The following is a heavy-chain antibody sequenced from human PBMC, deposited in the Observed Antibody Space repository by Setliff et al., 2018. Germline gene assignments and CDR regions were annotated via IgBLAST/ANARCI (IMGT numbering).Heavy chain of an antibody. J-gene: IGHJ3*02. V-gene: IGHV5-51*01. Sequence: GESLKISCKDSGYRFSSHWIGWVRQMPGKGLEWMGIIYPGDSDTRYSPSFQGQVTISADKSISTAYLQWSSLKASDTAMYYCASSSGSSSNDAFDIWGQGTTVTVSS. D-gene: IGHD1-26*01. CDR3: ASSSGSSSNDAFDI. CDR1: GYRFSSHW. CDR2: IYPGDSDT.